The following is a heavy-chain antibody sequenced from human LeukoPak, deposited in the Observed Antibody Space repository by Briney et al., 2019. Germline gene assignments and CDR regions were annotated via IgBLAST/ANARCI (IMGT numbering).Heavy chain of an antibody. CDR3: ARDIVSSGYYYYYGMDV. Sequence: SVKGSCKASGGTFSSYAISWVRQAPGQGLEWMGGIIPIFGTANYAQKFQGRVTITADESTSTAYMELSSLRSEDTAVYYCARDIVSSGYYYYYGMDVWGQGPTVTVSS. J-gene: IGHJ6*02. V-gene: IGHV1-69*13. CDR2: IIPIFGTA. D-gene: IGHD3-22*01. CDR1: GGTFSSYA.